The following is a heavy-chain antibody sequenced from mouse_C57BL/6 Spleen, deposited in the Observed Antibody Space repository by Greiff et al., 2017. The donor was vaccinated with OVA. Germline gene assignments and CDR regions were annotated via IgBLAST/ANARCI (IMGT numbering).Heavy chain of an antibody. V-gene: IGHV14-2*01. CDR1: GFNIKDYY. D-gene: IGHD1-1*01. CDR2: IDPEDGET. Sequence: EVQGVESGAELVKPGASVKLSCTASGFNIKDYYMHWVKQRTEQGLEWIGRIDPEDGETKYAPKFQGKATITADTSSNTAYLQLSSLTSEDTAVYYCARWGPITTVVAPFDYWGQGTILTVSS. CDR3: ARWGPITTVVAPFDY. J-gene: IGHJ2*01.